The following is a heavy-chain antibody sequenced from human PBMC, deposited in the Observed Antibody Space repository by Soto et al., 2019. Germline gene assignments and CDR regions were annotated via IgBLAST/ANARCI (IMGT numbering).Heavy chain of an antibody. CDR2: IKSKGDGGTT. CDR3: STMPHHASPVYYSHNMDV. J-gene: IGHJ6*02. CDR1: DVTIGNAW. Sequence: GGSMRHSNAASDVTIGNAWVNWVRQKQGKGLEWVGRIKSKGDGGTTDYAAPVKGRFTISRDDSKNTLYLQMNSLKTEDTAVYYCSTMPHHASPVYYSHNMDVWGQGTTVTVSS. D-gene: IGHD2-2*01. V-gene: IGHV3-15*07.